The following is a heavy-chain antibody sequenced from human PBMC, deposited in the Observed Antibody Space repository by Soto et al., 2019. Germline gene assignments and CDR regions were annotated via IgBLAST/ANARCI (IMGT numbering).Heavy chain of an antibody. V-gene: IGHV3-30*04. CDR2: ISYDGSNK. D-gene: IGHD2-2*01. CDR1: GFILGSYA. CDR3: ARGPSVYCSSTSCSPFDP. J-gene: IGHJ5*02. Sequence: GGSLRLSCAASGFILGSYAVHWVRQAPGRGLEWVAVISYDGSNKFYTDSVKGRFTISRDNSKSTLYLQMNSLRPEDTAVYYCARGPSVYCSSTSCSPFDPWGQGTLVTVSS.